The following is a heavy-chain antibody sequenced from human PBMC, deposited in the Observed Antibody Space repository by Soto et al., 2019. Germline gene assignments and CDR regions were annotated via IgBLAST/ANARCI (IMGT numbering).Heavy chain of an antibody. D-gene: IGHD5-18*01. Sequence: ASVKVSCKASGYTFTGYAMHWVRQAPGQRLEWMGWINAGNGNTKYSQKFQDRATMTRDTSTSTLYMKLTSLRFDDTAVYYCVRGEHNYGRTFDYWGQGTPVTVSS. J-gene: IGHJ4*02. CDR2: INAGNGNT. CDR3: VRGEHNYGRTFDY. V-gene: IGHV1-3*01. CDR1: GYTFTGYA.